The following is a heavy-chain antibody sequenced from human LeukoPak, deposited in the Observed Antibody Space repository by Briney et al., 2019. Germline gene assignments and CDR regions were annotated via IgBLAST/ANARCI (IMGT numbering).Heavy chain of an antibody. V-gene: IGHV3-23*01. J-gene: IGHJ6*02. CDR3: AKDASSVPWYYYGMDV. CDR1: GFTFSSYA. Sequence: PGGSLRLSCAASGFTFSSYAMSWVRQALGKGLEWVSAISGSGGSTYYADSVKGRFTISRDNSKNTLYLQMNSLRAEDTAVYYCAKDASSVPWYYYGMDVWGQGTTVTVSS. D-gene: IGHD3-22*01. CDR2: ISGSGGST.